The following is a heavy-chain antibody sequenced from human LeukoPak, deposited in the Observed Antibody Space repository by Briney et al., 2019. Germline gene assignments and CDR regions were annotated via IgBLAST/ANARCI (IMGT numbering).Heavy chain of an antibody. CDR2: ISSSSSYI. D-gene: IGHD3-10*01. V-gene: IGHV3-21*01. J-gene: IGHJ4*02. CDR3: ARYGSGSYYIDY. Sequence: GGSLRLSCAASGFTFSDYNMRWIRQAPGKGLEWVSSISSSSSYIYYADSVKGRFTISRDNAKNSLYLQMNSLRAEDTAVYYCARYGSGSYYIDYWGQGTLVTVSS. CDR1: GFTFSDYN.